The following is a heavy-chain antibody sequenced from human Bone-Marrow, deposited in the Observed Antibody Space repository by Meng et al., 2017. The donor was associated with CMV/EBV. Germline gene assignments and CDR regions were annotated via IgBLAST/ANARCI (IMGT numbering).Heavy chain of an antibody. CDR3: ARANCSSTSCYSSYYYYGMDV. J-gene: IGHJ6*02. V-gene: IGHV4-59*01. D-gene: IGHD2-2*01. CDR2: IYYSGST. CDR1: GGSISSYY. Sequence: SETLSLTCTVSGGSISSYYWSWIRQPPGKGLEWIGYIYYSGSTNYNPSLKSRVTISVDTSKNQFSLKLSSVTAADTAVYYCARANCSSTSCYSSYYYYGMDVWGQGTTVPVSS.